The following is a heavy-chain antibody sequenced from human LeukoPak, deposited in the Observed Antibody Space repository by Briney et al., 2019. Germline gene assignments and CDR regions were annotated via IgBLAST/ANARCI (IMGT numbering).Heavy chain of an antibody. D-gene: IGHD6-19*01. J-gene: IGHJ6*02. CDR2: IYYSGST. CDR1: GGSISSYY. V-gene: IGHV4-59*08. CDR3: ARRTGIAVAGGYYYGMDV. Sequence: PSETLSLTCTVSGGSISSYYWSWIRQPPGKGLEWIGFIYYSGSTNYNPSLKSRVTISVDTSKNQFSLKLSSVTAADTAVYYCARRTGIAVAGGYYYGMDVWGQGTTVTVSS.